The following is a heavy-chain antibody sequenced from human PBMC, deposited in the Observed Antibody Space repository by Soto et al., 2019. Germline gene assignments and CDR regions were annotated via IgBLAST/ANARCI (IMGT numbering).Heavy chain of an antibody. CDR3: AKDLVVAARAVFDY. Sequence: HPGGSLRLSCAASGFTFSSYAMSWVRQAPGKGLEWVSGISGSGHTTYYADSVKGRFTISRDNSKNTLYLQMNSLRAEDTAVYYCAKDLVVAARAVFDYWGQGTLVTVSS. V-gene: IGHV3-23*01. J-gene: IGHJ4*02. D-gene: IGHD2-15*01. CDR1: GFTFSSYA. CDR2: ISGSGHTT.